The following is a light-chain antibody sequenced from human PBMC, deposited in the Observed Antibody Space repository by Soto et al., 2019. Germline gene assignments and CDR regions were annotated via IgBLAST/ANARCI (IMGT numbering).Light chain of an antibody. J-gene: IGKJ5*01. V-gene: IGKV1-5*01. Sequence: SLSPSALSATIGDRVTITCRASQSISSWLAWYQQKPGKAPKLLIYDASSLESGVPSRFSGSGSGTEFTLTISSLQPDDFATYYCQQYTSYSITFG. CDR1: QSISSW. CDR2: DAS. CDR3: QQYTSYSIT.